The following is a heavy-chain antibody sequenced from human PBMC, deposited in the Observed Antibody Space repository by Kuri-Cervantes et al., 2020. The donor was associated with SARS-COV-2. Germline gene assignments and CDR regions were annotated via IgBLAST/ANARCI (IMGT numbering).Heavy chain of an antibody. V-gene: IGHV3-48*02. CDR1: GFTFSDYN. D-gene: IGHD5-18*01. CDR3: ARMAGWIQFFDPFDY. Sequence: GESLKISCAASGFTFSDYNMNWVRQAPGKGLEWIAHISNGASTRSYADSVKGRFIISRDNARNVVYLQMSGLREDDTAVYYCARMAGWIQFFDPFDYWGQGSLVTVSS. J-gene: IGHJ4*02. CDR2: ISNGASTR.